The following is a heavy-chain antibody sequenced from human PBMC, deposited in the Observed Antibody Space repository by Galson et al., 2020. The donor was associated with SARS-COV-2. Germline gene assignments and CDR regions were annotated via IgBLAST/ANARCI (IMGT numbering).Heavy chain of an antibody. J-gene: IGHJ6*02. D-gene: IGHD6-19*01. V-gene: IGHV3-11*01. CDR1: GFTFSDYY. CDR3: ARDLSRAVAGTGSLYYYYGMDV. Sequence: TGGSLRLSCAASGFTFSDYYMSWIRQAPGKGLEWVSYISSSGSTIYYADSVKGRFTISRDNAKNSLYLQMNSLRAEDTAVYYCARDLSRAVAGTGSLYYYYGMDVWGQGTTVTVSS. CDR2: ISSSGSTI.